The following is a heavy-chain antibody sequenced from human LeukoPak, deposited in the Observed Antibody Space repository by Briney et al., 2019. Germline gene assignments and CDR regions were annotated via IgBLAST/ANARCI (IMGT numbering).Heavy chain of an antibody. J-gene: IGHJ2*01. Sequence: PSETLSLTCTVSGYSIAHGFFWAWIRQPPGGGLEWIGSLYHSGATYYNTSLKSRISTSVDTSKTQSSLKLRLVTAADTAVYYCARVEVPRDINDWYFDLWGRGTLVTVSS. CDR2: LYHSGAT. CDR1: GYSIAHGFF. D-gene: IGHD2-15*01. V-gene: IGHV4-38-2*02. CDR3: ARVEVPRDINDWYFDL.